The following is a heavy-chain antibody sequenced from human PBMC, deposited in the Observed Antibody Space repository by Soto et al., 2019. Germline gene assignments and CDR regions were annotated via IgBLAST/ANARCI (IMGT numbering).Heavy chain of an antibody. D-gene: IGHD2-15*01. CDR2: IYHSGST. CDR3: ASGEVVALGY. V-gene: IGHV4-30-2*01. Sequence: QLQLQESGSGLVKPSQTLSLTCAVSCGSISSGGYSWSCIRQPPGKGLEWIGYIYHSGSTYYNPSLKSRVTILVDRSKNQFSLNLSSVTAADTAVYYCASGEVVALGYWGQGTLVTVSS. CDR1: CGSISSGGYS. J-gene: IGHJ4*02.